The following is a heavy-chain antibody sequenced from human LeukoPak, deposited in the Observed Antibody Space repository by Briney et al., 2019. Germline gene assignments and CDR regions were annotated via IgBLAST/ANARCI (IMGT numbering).Heavy chain of an antibody. CDR3: ARGPPPMFRGLIRRFENDS. J-gene: IGHJ4*02. CDR2: IDNSGRT. CDR1: GGSFSGYY. D-gene: IGHD3-10*01. Sequence: SETLSLTCAASGGSFSGYYWTWIRQPPGKGLEWIGEIDNSGRTNYNPSLKSRLTISVDTSKDQFSLRLSSVTAADSAVYYCARGPPPMFRGLIRRFENDSWGQGTLVTVSS. V-gene: IGHV4-34*01.